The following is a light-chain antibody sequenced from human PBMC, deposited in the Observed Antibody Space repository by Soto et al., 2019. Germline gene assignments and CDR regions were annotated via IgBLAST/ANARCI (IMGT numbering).Light chain of an antibody. V-gene: IGKV3-20*01. CDR3: QQYGSSLPYT. CDR2: GAS. CDR1: QSISSNY. J-gene: IGKJ2*01. Sequence: EIVLTQSPGTLSLSPGERATLSCRASQSISSNYLAWYQQKPGQAPRLLIYGASGRATGIPDRFSGSGSGTDFTLTISRLEPEDIAVYYCQQYGSSLPYTFGQGTKLEI.